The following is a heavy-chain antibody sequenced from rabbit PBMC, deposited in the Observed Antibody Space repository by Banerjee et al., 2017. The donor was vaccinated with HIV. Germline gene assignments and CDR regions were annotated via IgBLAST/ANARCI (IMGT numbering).Heavy chain of an antibody. J-gene: IGHJ4*01. CDR1: AFSFSNKYV. V-gene: IGHV1S40*01. Sequence: QSLEESGGDLVKPGASLTLTCTASAFSFSNKYVMCWVRQAPGKGLEWIACINTSSGNTVYASWAKGRFTISETSSTTVTLQMTSLTAADTATYFCAREEYASSPGNFNLWGQGTLVTVS. CDR3: AREEYASSPGNFNL. D-gene: IGHD1-1*01. CDR2: INTSSGNT.